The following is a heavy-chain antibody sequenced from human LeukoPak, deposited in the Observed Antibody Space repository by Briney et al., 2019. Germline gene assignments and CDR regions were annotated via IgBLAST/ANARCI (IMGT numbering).Heavy chain of an antibody. J-gene: IGHJ4*02. V-gene: IGHV3-11*06. CDR1: GFTFSDYH. Sequence: GGSLRLSCAASGFTFSDYHMSWIRQAPGKGLEWVSYITSSSSYTNYADSVKGRFTISRDNAKNSLYLQMNSLRAEDTAVYYCASVGGFGEPKWAQGTLVTVSS. CDR3: ASVGGFGEPK. D-gene: IGHD3-10*01. CDR2: ITSSSSYT.